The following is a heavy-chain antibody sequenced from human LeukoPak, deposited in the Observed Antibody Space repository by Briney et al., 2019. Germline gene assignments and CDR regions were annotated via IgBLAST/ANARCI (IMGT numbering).Heavy chain of an antibody. CDR1: GFTFSSYW. Sequence: GRSLRLSCAASGFTFSSYWMHWVRQAPGKGLVWVSRINSDGSSTSYADSVKGRFTISRDNAKNTLYLQMNSLRAEDTAVYYCARDGSGWSRDYWGQGTLVTVSS. J-gene: IGHJ4*02. CDR3: ARDGSGWSRDY. D-gene: IGHD6-19*01. CDR2: INSDGSST. V-gene: IGHV3-74*01.